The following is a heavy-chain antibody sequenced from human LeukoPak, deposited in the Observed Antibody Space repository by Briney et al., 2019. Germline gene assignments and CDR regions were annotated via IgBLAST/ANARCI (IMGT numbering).Heavy chain of an antibody. V-gene: IGHV4-39*07. D-gene: IGHD3-16*01. CDR3: AKRGSPIDY. J-gene: IGHJ4*02. CDR1: GGSISSSSYY. Sequence: SETLSLTCTVSGGSISSSSYYWGWIRQPPGKGLEWIGSIYYSGSTYYNPSLKSRVTISVDTSKNQFSLKLSSVTAADTAVYYCAKRGSPIDYWGQGTLVTVSS. CDR2: IYYSGST.